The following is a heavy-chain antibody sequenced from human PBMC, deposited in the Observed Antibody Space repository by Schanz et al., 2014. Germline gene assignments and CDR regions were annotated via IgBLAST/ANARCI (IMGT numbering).Heavy chain of an antibody. J-gene: IGHJ6*02. D-gene: IGHD3-10*01. Sequence: QVQLVQSGAEVKKPGASVRVSCKASGYTFTSYDFNWVRQAPGQGLEWMGWMNPDSGNTGYAQKLQGRVTLTTDTSTSTAYMELRNLRSDDTAVYYCARAKRFGDMDVWGQGTTVTVSS. CDR3: ARAKRFGDMDV. V-gene: IGHV1-18*01. CDR2: MNPDSGNT. CDR1: GYTFTSYD.